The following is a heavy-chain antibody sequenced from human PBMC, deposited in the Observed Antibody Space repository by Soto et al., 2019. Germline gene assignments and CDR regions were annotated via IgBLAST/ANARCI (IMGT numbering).Heavy chain of an antibody. J-gene: IGHJ6*02. CDR1: GGTFSSYA. V-gene: IGHV1-69*01. D-gene: IGHD5-12*01. CDR2: IIPIFGTA. Sequence: QVQLVQSGAEVKKPGSSVKVSCKASGGTFSSYAISWVRQAPGQGLEWMGGIIPIFGTANYAQKFQGRVTITADESTSTAYMELSSLRSVDTAVYYCARTGKRWLQLNYGMDVWGQGTTVTVSS. CDR3: ARTGKRWLQLNYGMDV.